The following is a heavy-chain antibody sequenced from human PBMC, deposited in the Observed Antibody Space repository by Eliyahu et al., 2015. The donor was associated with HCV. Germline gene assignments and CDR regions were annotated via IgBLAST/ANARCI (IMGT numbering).Heavy chain of an antibody. J-gene: IGHJ5*02. Sequence: EVQLVESGGGLVQPGGSLRLSCAASGFTFSXYEMNWVRQAPGKGLGWVSYISSSGSTIYYADSVKGRFTISRDNAKNSLYLQMNSLRAEDTAVYYCARDGGVQLERRGGFDPWGQGTLVTVSS. CDR3: ARDGGVQLERRGGFDP. CDR1: GFTFSXYE. CDR2: ISSSGSTI. D-gene: IGHD1-1*01. V-gene: IGHV3-48*03.